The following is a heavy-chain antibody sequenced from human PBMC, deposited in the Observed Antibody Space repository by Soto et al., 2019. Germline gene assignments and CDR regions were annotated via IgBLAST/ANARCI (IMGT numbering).Heavy chain of an antibody. J-gene: IGHJ4*02. CDR1: GFAFSDAW. CDR3: ARDSWWAWDY. D-gene: IGHD2-15*01. V-gene: IGHV3-7*04. Sequence: EAPLVQSGGGLVQPGGSLRLSCAASGFAFSDAWMSWVRQAPGKGLELVANIKEDGSDKHYGDSVRGRFTISRDNAKNSLYLEMNSLRDDDTAVYYCARDSWWAWDYWGQGTLVTVSS. CDR2: IKEDGSDK.